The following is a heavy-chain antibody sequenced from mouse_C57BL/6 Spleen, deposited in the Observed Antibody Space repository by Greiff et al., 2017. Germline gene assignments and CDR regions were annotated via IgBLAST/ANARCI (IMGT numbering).Heavy chain of an antibody. CDR3: ARRGYGSSYYAMDY. V-gene: IGHV5-12*01. Sequence: EVKVVESGGGLVQPGGSLKLSCAASGFTFSDYYMYWVRQTPEKRLEWVAYISNGGGSTYYPDTVKGRFTISRDNAKNTLYLQMSRLKSEDTAMYYCARRGYGSSYYAMDYWGQGTSVTVSS. D-gene: IGHD1-1*01. CDR1: GFTFSDYY. J-gene: IGHJ4*01. CDR2: ISNGGGST.